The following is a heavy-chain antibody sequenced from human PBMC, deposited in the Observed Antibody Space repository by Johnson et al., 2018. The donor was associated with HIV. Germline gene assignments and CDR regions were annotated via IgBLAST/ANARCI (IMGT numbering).Heavy chain of an antibody. J-gene: IGHJ3*02. Sequence: VQLVESGGGLVQPGGSLRLSCAASGFTVSRDYMSWVRQAPGKGLEWVSAISGSTGRTNYADSVKGRFTISRDKSRNTLYLQMNSLRAEDTAVHYCAREGNYYDSSSHVFDIWGQGTMVTVSS. D-gene: IGHD3-22*01. CDR3: AREGNYYDSSSHVFDI. V-gene: IGHV3-66*02. CDR2: SGSTGRT. CDR1: GFTVSRDY.